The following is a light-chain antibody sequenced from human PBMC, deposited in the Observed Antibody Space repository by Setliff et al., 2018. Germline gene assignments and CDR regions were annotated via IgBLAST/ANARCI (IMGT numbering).Light chain of an antibody. Sequence: QSVLTQPASVSGSPGQSITISCTGTSSDVGGYNYVPWYQQHPGKAPKLMIYDVSKRPSGVSNRFSGSKSGNTASLTISGLQAEDEADYYCSSYTSSNNPYVFGTGTKGTVL. V-gene: IGLV2-14*01. CDR3: SSYTSSNNPYV. CDR2: DVS. CDR1: SSDVGGYNY. J-gene: IGLJ1*01.